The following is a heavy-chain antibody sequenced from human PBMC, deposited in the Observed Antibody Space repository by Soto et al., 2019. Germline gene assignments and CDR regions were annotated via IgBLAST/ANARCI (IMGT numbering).Heavy chain of an antibody. CDR2: IYTSGST. D-gene: IGHD1-26*01. CDR3: ARDQGSGSYYYYYGMDV. V-gene: IGHV4-4*07. CDR1: GGSISSYY. Sequence: SETLSLTCTVSGGSISSYYWSWIRQPAGKGLEWIGRIYTSGSTHYNPSLKSRVTMSVDTSKNQFSLKLSSVTAADTAVYYCARDQGSGSYYYYYGMDVWGQGTTVTVSS. J-gene: IGHJ6*02.